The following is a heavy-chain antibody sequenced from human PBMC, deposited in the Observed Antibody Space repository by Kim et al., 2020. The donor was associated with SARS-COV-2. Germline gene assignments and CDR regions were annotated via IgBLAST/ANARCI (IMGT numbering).Heavy chain of an antibody. CDR3: AKGLAWGLDQ. Sequence: RAYYADSVGGRFPVSRDNSKNTRYLQLNARGAEDTAVYYCAKGLAWGLDQWGQGTLVTVRS. D-gene: IGHD3-16*01. J-gene: IGHJ4*02. CDR2: RA. V-gene: IGHV3-23*01.